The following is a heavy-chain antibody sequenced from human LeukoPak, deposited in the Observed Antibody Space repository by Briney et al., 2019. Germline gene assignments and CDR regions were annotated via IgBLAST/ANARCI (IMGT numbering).Heavy chain of an antibody. J-gene: IGHJ4*02. V-gene: IGHV1-2*02. D-gene: IGHD5-24*01. CDR3: ARVMERWLQFEGFDY. Sequence: EASVKVSCKASGYTFTGYYMHWVRQAPGQGLEWMGWINPNSGGTNYAQKFQGRVTMTRDTSISTAYMELSRLRSDDTAVYYCARVMERWLQFEGFDYWGQGTLVTVSS. CDR1: GYTFTGYY. CDR2: INPNSGGT.